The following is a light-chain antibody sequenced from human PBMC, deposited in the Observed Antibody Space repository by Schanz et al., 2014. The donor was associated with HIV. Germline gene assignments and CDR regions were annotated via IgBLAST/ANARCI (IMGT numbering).Light chain of an antibody. CDR3: SSYTTSSTLV. Sequence: SALTQPASVSGSPGQSITISCTGTSSDVGGYNYVSWYQQHPGKAPKLMIYDVSNRPSGVSNRFSDSKSGNTASLTISGLQADDEADYYCSSYTTSSTLVFGAGTKLTVL. CDR2: DVS. CDR1: SSDVGGYNY. J-gene: IGLJ2*01. V-gene: IGLV2-14*03.